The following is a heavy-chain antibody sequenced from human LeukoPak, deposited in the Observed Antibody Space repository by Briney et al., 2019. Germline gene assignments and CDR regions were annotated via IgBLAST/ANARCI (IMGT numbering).Heavy chain of an antibody. J-gene: IGHJ6*03. CDR2: IITYNGNT. V-gene: IGHV1-18*01. CDR3: AKTTVTSEEYFYYYMDV. D-gene: IGHD4-17*01. CDR1: GHTFTSYG. Sequence: ASVKVSCKTSGHTFTSYGLSWVRQAPGQGLEWMGCIITYNGNTYYSQKLQGRVTMTTDTSTSTAYMELRSLRPDDTAVYYCAKTTVTSEEYFYYYMDVWGKGTTVTVSS.